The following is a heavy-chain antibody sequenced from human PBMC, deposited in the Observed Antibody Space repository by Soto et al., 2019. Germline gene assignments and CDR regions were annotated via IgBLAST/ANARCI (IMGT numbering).Heavy chain of an antibody. J-gene: IGHJ4*02. D-gene: IGHD4-17*01. CDR1: GYTFTNYD. Sequence: QVPLVQSGAEVKKPGASVKVSCKASGYTFTNYDINWVRQATGQGLEWMGWMNPKSGNTGYAQQFQGRVIMTRSTSISTADMELSSLGSEDAAVYYCVRVYGEIDYWGQGTLVTVSS. CDR3: VRVYGEIDY. CDR2: MNPKSGNT. V-gene: IGHV1-8*01.